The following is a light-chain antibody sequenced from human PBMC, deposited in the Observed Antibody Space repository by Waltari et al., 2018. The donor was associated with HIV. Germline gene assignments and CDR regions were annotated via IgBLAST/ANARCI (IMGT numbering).Light chain of an antibody. J-gene: IGLJ1*01. CDR3: SSYASSSTPYV. V-gene: IGLV2-14*01. CDR2: EVS. Sequence: QSALTQPASVSGSPVPSITISCTGTSSDVGGYTYVSWYQQHPGKAPKLMIYEVSNRPSGVSNRFSGSKSGNTASLTISGLQAEDEADYYCSSYASSSTPYVFGTGTKVTVL. CDR1: SSDVGGYTY.